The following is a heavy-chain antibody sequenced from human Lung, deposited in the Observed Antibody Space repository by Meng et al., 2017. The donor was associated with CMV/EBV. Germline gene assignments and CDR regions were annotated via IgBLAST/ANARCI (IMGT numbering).Heavy chain of an antibody. CDR1: GCIISSYH. V-gene: IGHV4-59*01. CDR3: ATLATLNTNRLDT. Sequence: WGTXRLXCTAAGCIISSYHWSWLRQPPGKGLEWIGHVYYSGGNNYNHSLKSRVTTSLDKSKNHFSLNLTSVTAADTAVYYWATLATLNTNRLDTWGQGVLVTVSS. J-gene: IGHJ5*02. CDR2: VYYSGGN. D-gene: IGHD1-1*01.